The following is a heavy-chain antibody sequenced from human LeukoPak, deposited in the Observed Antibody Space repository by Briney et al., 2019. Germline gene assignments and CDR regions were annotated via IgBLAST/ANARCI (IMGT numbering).Heavy chain of an antibody. Sequence: SETLSLTCTVSGGSIGSSSYYWGWIRQPPGKGLEWIGSIYYSGSTYYNPSLKSRVTISVDTSKNQFSLKLSSVTAADTAVYYCARPAPAAGLDYWGQGTLVTVSS. CDR3: ARPAPAAGLDY. D-gene: IGHD6-13*01. CDR2: IYYSGST. CDR1: GGSIGSSSYY. V-gene: IGHV4-39*01. J-gene: IGHJ4*02.